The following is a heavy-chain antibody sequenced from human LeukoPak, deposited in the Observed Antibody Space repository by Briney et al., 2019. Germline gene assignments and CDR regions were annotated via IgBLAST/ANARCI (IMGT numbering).Heavy chain of an antibody. CDR1: GFTFSSYA. CDR2: ISGSGGST. J-gene: IGHJ5*02. D-gene: IGHD3-10*01. CDR3: AKVPLLWFGDSNWFDP. Sequence: GGSLRLSCAASGFTFSSYAMSWVRQAPGKGLEWVSAISGSGGSTYYADSVKGRFTTSRDNSKNTLYLQMNSLRAEDTAVYYCAKVPLLWFGDSNWFDPWGQGTLVTVSS. V-gene: IGHV3-23*01.